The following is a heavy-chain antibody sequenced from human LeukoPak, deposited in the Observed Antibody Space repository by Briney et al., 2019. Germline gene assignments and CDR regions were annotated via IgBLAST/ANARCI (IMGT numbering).Heavy chain of an antibody. CDR3: ARDQASSGWYFHYYYGMDV. V-gene: IGHV3-21*01. CDR1: GFTFGSYG. J-gene: IGHJ6*02. D-gene: IGHD6-19*01. Sequence: PGGSLRLSCAASGFTFGSYGMHWVRQAPGKGLEWVSAMSGSGTSTYYADSVKGRFTISRDNAKNSLYLQMNSLRAEDTAVYYCARDQASSGWYFHYYYGMDVWGQGTTVTVSS. CDR2: MSGSGTST.